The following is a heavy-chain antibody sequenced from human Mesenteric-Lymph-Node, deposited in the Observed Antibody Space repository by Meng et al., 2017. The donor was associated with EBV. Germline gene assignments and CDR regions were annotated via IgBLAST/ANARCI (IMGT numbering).Heavy chain of an antibody. CDR1: GFSLSTSGVG. CDR3: AHRRGAYSNFNWFDP. D-gene: IGHD4-11*01. J-gene: IGHJ5*02. V-gene: IGHV2-5*02. CDR2: IYWDDDK. Sequence: QITLKESGPTLVKPTQTLTLTCTFSGFSLSTSGVGVGWIRQLPGKALEWLALIYWDDDKSYSPSLKNRLTITKDTSKNQVVLTMTNMDPVDTATYYCAHRRGAYSNFNWFDPWGQGTMVTVSS.